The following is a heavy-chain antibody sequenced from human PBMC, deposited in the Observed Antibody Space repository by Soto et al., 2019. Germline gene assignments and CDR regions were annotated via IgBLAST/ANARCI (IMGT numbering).Heavy chain of an antibody. J-gene: IGHJ2*01. Sequence: QVQLQESGPGLVKPSETLSLTCTVSGGSVSSGSYYWSWIRQPPGKGLEWIGYIYYSGSTNYNPSLKSRVTISVDTSKNQFSLTLSSVTEADTAVYYCARDYYDFWSGYYTGRYFDLWGRGTLVTVSS. D-gene: IGHD3-3*01. V-gene: IGHV4-61*01. CDR1: GGSVSSGSYY. CDR3: ARDYYDFWSGYYTGRYFDL. CDR2: IYYSGST.